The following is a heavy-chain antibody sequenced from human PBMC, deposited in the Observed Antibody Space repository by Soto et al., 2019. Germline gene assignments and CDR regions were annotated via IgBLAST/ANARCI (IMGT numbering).Heavy chain of an antibody. J-gene: IGHJ4*02. CDR2: INASNGNT. CDR3: ALEIIGRRFDS. CDR1: GYSFTNYG. D-gene: IGHD3-3*01. Sequence: ASVKVSCKASGYSFTNYGLSWLRQAPVQGLEWMGWINASNGNTVYAQKLQGRVTMTTDTSTSTAYMELRSLRPDDTAIYYCALEIIGRRFDSWGQGTLVTVSS. V-gene: IGHV1-18*01.